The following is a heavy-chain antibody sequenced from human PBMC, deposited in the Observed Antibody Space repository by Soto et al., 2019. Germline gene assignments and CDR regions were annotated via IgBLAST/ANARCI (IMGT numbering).Heavy chain of an antibody. J-gene: IGHJ6*02. CDR1: GGTFSSYT. D-gene: IGHD4-4*01. Sequence: SVKVSCKSSGGTFSSYTMSWVRQAPGQGLEWMGGIIPIFGTTTYAHKFQGRVTITADESTSTVYMELSSLRGEDTAVYYCARGALTTLAYYYGMDVWGQGTTVTVSS. V-gene: IGHV1-69*13. CDR3: ARGALTTLAYYYGMDV. CDR2: IIPIFGTT.